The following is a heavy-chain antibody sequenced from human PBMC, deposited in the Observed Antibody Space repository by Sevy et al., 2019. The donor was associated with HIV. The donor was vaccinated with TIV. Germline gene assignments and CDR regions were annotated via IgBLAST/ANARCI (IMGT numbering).Heavy chain of an antibody. CDR3: ASVSAYYMDV. CDR1: GFIFSSYS. J-gene: IGHJ6*03. Sequence: GGSLRLSCAASGFIFSSYSMNWVRQAPGKGLEWVSSISSRSSYIYYVDSVKGRFTISRDNAKNSLYLQMNSLRAEDTAVYFCASVSAYYMDVWGKRTTVTVSS. CDR2: ISSRSSYI. V-gene: IGHV3-21*01.